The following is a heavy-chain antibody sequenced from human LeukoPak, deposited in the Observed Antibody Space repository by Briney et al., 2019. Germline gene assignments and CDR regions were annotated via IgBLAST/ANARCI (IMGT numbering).Heavy chain of an antibody. V-gene: IGHV3-48*01. J-gene: IGHJ4*02. CDR2: ISSSSSTI. Sequence: GGSLRLSCAASGFTFSSYSMNWVRQAPGKGLEWVSYISSSSSTIYYADSVKGRFTLSRDNAKNSLFLQMNSLRAEDTAVYFCARGGGGSGSRLDYWSQGTLVTVSS. D-gene: IGHD3-10*01. CDR1: GFTFSSYS. CDR3: ARGGGGSGSRLDY.